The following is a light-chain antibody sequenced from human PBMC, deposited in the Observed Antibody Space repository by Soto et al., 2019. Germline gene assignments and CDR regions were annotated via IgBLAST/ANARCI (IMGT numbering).Light chain of an antibody. CDR3: QQRSNWPSIT. Sequence: IVLTQSPATLSLSPWEIATLSCRASQSVSSYLAWYQQKPGQAPRLLIYDASNRATGIPARFSGSGSGTDFTLTISSLEPEDFAVYYCQQRSNWPSITFGQETRLEIK. CDR2: DAS. J-gene: IGKJ5*01. CDR1: QSVSSY. V-gene: IGKV3-11*01.